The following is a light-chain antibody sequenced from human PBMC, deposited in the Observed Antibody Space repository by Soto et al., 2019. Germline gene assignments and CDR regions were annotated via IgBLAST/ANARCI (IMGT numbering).Light chain of an antibody. CDR3: SSYTSSSTLL. CDR2: DVS. J-gene: IGLJ2*01. Sequence: QSALTQPASVSGSPGQSITFSGTGTSNDIGGYNYVSWYQQHPGKAPKLMIFDVSNRPSGVSYRFSGSKSGNTASLTISGLQAEDEADYYFSSYTSSSTLLFGGGTKLTVL. CDR1: SNDIGGYNY. V-gene: IGLV2-14*01.